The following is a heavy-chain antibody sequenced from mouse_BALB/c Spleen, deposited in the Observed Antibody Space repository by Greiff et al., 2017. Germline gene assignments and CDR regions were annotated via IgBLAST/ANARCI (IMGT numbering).Heavy chain of an antibody. CDR2: ISYSGST. V-gene: IGHV3-2*02. CDR1: GYSITSDYA. CDR3: ARGGYYVAY. D-gene: IGHD2-3*01. J-gene: IGHJ3*01. Sequence: EVKLQESGPGLVKPSQSLSLTCTVTGYSITSDYAWNWIRQFPGNKLEWMGYISYSGSTSYNPSLKSRISITRDTSKNQFFLQLNSVTTEDTATYYCARGGYYVAYWGQGTLVTVSA.